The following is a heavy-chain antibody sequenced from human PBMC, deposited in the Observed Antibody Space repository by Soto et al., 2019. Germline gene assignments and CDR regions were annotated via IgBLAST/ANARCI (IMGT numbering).Heavy chain of an antibody. D-gene: IGHD3-9*01. Sequence: QVQLVQSGAEVKKPGSSVKVSCKASGGTFSSYTISWVRQAPGQGLEWMGRIIPILGIANYAQKFQGRVTITADKSTSTAYMALSSLRSEDTAVYYCARVVRDYDILTGYAPTYYYYGRDVWGQGTTVTFSS. CDR2: IIPILGIA. J-gene: IGHJ6*02. CDR3: ARVVRDYDILTGYAPTYYYYGRDV. V-gene: IGHV1-69*02. CDR1: GGTFSSYT.